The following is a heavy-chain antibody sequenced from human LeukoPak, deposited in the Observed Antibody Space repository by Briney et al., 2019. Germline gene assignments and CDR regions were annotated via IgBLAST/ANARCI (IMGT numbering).Heavy chain of an antibody. CDR2: LHYSGST. Sequence: SETLSLTCSVCGDCMRNFYGSWMREPPGEGLEWIAYLHYSGSTNYNPSLKSRVTTSVDTSKNQFSLKLSSVTAADTAVYYCARSIAGTRSKFDYWGQGTLVTVSS. CDR3: ARSIAGTRSKFDY. V-gene: IGHV4-59*08. J-gene: IGHJ4*02. CDR1: GDCMRNFY. D-gene: IGHD1/OR15-1a*01.